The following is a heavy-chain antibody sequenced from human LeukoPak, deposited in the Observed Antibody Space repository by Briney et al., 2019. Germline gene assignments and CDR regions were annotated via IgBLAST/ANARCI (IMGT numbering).Heavy chain of an antibody. J-gene: IGHJ3*02. CDR1: GYSISSGYY. D-gene: IGHD5-12*01. CDR2: IYHSGST. CDR3: ARVVANAFDI. V-gene: IGHV4-38-2*02. Sequence: SSETLSLTCTVSGYSISSGYYWGWIRQPPGKGLEWIGSIYHSGSTYYNPSLKSRVTISVDTSKNQFSLKLSSVTAADTAVYYCARVVANAFDIWGQGTMVTVSS.